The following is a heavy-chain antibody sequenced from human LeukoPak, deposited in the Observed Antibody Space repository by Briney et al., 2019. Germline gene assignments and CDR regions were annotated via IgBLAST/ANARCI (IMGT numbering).Heavy chain of an antibody. CDR1: GFTFSSYG. Sequence: GGSLRLSCAASGFTFSSYGMHWVRQAPGKGLEWVAFIRYDGSNKYYADSVKGRFTISRDNSKNTLYLQMNSLRAEDTAMYYCAKDPFKVGATGAFDIWGQGQWSPSLQ. J-gene: IGHJ3*02. CDR3: AKDPFKVGATGAFDI. D-gene: IGHD1-26*01. V-gene: IGHV3-30*02. CDR2: IRYDGSNK.